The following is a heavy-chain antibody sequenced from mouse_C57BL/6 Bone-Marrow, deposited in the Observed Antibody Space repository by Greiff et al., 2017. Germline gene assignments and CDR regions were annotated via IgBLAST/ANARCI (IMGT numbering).Heavy chain of an antibody. Sequence: EVQVVESGGGLVQPKGSLKLSCAASGFSFNTYAMNRVRQAPGKGLEWVARIRSKSNNYATYYADSVKDRFTISRDDSESMLYLQMNNLKTEDTAMYYCVRQRGYFWYFDVWGTGTTVTVSS. CDR2: IRSKSNNYAT. CDR3: VRQRGYFWYFDV. J-gene: IGHJ1*03. CDR1: GFSFNTYA. V-gene: IGHV10-1*01. D-gene: IGHD2-3*01.